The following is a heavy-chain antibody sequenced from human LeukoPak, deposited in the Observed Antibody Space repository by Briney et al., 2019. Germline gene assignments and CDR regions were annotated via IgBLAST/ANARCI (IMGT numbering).Heavy chain of an antibody. V-gene: IGHV4-39*01. D-gene: IGHD3-16*01. CDR2: IYYSGST. Sequence: SETLSLTCTVSGGSISSSSYYWGWIRQPPGKGLEWIGSIYYSGSTYYNPSLKSRVTISVDTSKNQFSLKLSSVTAADTAVYYCARRGLLNWFDPWGQGTLVTVSS. CDR1: GGSISSSSYY. J-gene: IGHJ5*02. CDR3: ARRGLLNWFDP.